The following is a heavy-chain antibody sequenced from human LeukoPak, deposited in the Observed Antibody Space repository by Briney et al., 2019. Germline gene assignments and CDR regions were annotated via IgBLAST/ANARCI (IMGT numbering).Heavy chain of an antibody. CDR3: ARDNTRWSCDY. J-gene: IGHJ4*02. V-gene: IGHV1-46*01. D-gene: IGHD2-21*01. CDR1: GYTFTSHK. Sequence: ASVKVSCKASGYTFTSHKIHWVRQAPGQGLEWMGIISPYDGRTSYAQKFRGRVTLTTDTSTSTVYLELSSLRSEDTAFYYCARDNTRWSCDYWAQGTLVTVSS. CDR2: ISPYDGRT.